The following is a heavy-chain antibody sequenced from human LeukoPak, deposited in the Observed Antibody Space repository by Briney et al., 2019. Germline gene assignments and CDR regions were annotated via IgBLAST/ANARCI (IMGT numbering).Heavy chain of an antibody. D-gene: IGHD5-18*01. CDR2: ISYDGSNK. J-gene: IGHJ4*02. CDR1: GFTFSSYA. Sequence: GGSLRLSCAASGFTFSSYAMHWVRQAPGKGLEWVAVISYDGSNKYYADSVKGRFTISRDNSKNTLYLQMNSLRAEDTAVYYCAGGDTAMDYYFDYWGQGTLVTVSS. V-gene: IGHV3-30-3*01. CDR3: AGGDTAMDYYFDY.